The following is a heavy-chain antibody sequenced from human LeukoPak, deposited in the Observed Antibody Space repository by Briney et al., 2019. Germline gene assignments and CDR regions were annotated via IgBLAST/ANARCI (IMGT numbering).Heavy chain of an antibody. CDR2: INPSGGST. CDR1: GYTFTSYY. J-gene: IGHJ6*02. CDR3: ARGAMDSSDWYSARKYGMDV. D-gene: IGHD6-19*01. V-gene: IGHV1-46*01. Sequence: ASVKVSCKASGYTFTSYYMHWVRQAPGHGLEWMGIINPSGGSTSYAQKFQGRVTMTRDTSTSTVYMELSSLRSEDTAVYYCARGAMDSSDWYSARKYGMDVWGQGTTVTVSS.